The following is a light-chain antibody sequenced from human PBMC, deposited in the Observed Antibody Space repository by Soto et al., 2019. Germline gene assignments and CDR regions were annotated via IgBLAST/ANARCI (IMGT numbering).Light chain of an antibody. CDR2: DVS. Sequence: EIVLTQSLATLPLSPGERATLSCRASQSVNRDLAWYQQKPGQAPRLLIYDVSNRATGIPARFSGSGSGTDFTLTISSLEPEDFAVYYCQQRRSWPSTFGQGTKLEIK. J-gene: IGKJ2*01. CDR1: QSVNRD. CDR3: QQRRSWPST. V-gene: IGKV3-11*01.